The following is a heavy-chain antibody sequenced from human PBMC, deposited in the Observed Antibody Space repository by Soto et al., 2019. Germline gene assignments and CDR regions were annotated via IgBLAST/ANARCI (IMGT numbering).Heavy chain of an antibody. J-gene: IGHJ2*01. CDR2: MNPNSGNA. D-gene: IGHD3-3*01. Sequence: QVQLVQSGAEVKKPGASVKVSCKASGYTFTSYDINWVRQATGQGLEWMGGMNPNSGNAGCAQKCQGRVTMTRDTAKSTAYMELSSLGSEDTAVYYCARSLGLGYFDLWGRGTLVTVSS. CDR3: ARSLGLGYFDL. V-gene: IGHV1-8*01. CDR1: GYTFTSYD.